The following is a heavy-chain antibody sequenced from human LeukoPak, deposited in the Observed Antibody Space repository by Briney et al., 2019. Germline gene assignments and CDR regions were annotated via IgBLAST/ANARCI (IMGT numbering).Heavy chain of an antibody. J-gene: IGHJ5*02. V-gene: IGHV4-61*02. Sequence: PSQTLSLTCAVSGDSISSDNYYWSWIRQPAGKGLEWIGRIYTTGSTNYNPSLKSRVSISVDTSKSQFSLKLNSVTAADTAVYYCARERIGYCSRTSCYAGNWLDPWGQGTLVTVSS. CDR2: IYTTGST. CDR3: ARERIGYCSRTSCYAGNWLDP. CDR1: GDSISSDNYY. D-gene: IGHD2-2*01.